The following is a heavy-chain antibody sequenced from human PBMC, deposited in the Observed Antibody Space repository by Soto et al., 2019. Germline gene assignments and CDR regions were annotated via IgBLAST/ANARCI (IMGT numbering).Heavy chain of an antibody. V-gene: IGHV3-11*01. CDR1: GFTFSDHF. D-gene: IGHD2-15*01. CDR2: VSRSGSSI. Sequence: QVQLVESGGGLVKPGGSLRLSCAASGFTFSDHFMSWIRQAPGQGLEWVSYVSRSGSSIYYADSVKGRFTISRDNAKNSLYLQMNSRRAEDTAVYYCARFPKGVVVAANDYWGQGSLVTVSS. CDR3: ARFPKGVVVAANDY. J-gene: IGHJ4*02.